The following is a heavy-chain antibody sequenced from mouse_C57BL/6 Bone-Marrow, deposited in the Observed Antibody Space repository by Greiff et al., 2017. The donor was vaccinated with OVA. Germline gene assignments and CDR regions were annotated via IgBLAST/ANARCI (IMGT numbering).Heavy chain of an antibody. CDR1: GFSLTSYG. J-gene: IGHJ4*01. Sequence: VHLVESGPGLVQPSQSLSITCTVSGFSLTSYGVHWVRQSPGKGLEWLGVIWSGGSTDYNAAFISRLSISKDNSKSQVFFKMNSLQADDTAIYYCARTVYYDYDGVFYYAMDYWGQGTSVTVSS. V-gene: IGHV2-2*01. CDR3: ARTVYYDYDGVFYYAMDY. D-gene: IGHD2-4*01. CDR2: IWSGGST.